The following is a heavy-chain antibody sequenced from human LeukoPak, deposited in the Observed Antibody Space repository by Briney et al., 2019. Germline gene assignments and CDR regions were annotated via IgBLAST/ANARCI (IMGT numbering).Heavy chain of an antibody. CDR3: ARHPRGRNPFDY. Sequence: SETLSLTCTVSGGSIGDDYWSWIRQPPGKGLEWIGYIYYTGSTNYNPSLKSRVTISVDTSKNQFSLKLSSVTAADTAVYYCARHPRGRNPFDYWGQGTLVTVSS. J-gene: IGHJ4*02. V-gene: IGHV4-59*08. CDR2: IYYTGST. CDR1: GGSIGDDY.